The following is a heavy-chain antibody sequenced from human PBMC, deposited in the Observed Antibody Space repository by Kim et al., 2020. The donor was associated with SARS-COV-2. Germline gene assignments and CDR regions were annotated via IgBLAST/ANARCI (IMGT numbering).Heavy chain of an antibody. CDR1: GGTFSSYA. CDR2: IIPIFGTA. J-gene: IGHJ4*02. CDR3: LLGYSSGTGRDH. V-gene: IGHV1-69*13. Sequence: SVKVSCKASGGTFSSYAISWVRQAPGQGLEWMGGIIPIFGTANYAQKFQGRVTITADESTSTAYMELSSLRSEDTAVYYCLLGYSSGTGRDHWGQGTLVTVSS. D-gene: IGHD6-19*01.